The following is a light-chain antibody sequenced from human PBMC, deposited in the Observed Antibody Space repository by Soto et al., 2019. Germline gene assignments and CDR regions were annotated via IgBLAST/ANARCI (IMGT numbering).Light chain of an antibody. CDR1: EGISGR. Sequence: IQLTQSPSSLSASVGDRVTITCRASEGISGRLAWYQRKPGKVPTLLISPASSFQSGVPSRFSGRASGPDCSLTITSLQPQYFATYYCLQLYRYPLTFGGGTTVDIK. CDR3: LQLYRYPLT. CDR2: PAS. V-gene: IGKV1-9*01. J-gene: IGKJ4*01.